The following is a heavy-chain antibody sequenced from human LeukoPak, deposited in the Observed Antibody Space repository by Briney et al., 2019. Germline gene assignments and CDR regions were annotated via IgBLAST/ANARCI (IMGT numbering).Heavy chain of an antibody. CDR2: NSGCRDST. D-gene: IGHD3-10*01. CDR3: AKDKAMTIVRRAHMDV. V-gene: IGHV3-23*01. CDR1: GFTFSIYA. J-gene: IGHJ6*03. Sequence: GGSVRLFCAASGFTFSIYAMIWLRKARGKGVEWVSANSGCRDSTYSADSVKGRFTISRDNSKNTLYLQMNSLRAEDTGVYYSAKDKAMTIVRRAHMDVRGKGTTVTISS.